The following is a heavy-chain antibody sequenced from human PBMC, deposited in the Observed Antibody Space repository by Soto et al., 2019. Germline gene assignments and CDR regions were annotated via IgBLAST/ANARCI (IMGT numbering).Heavy chain of an antibody. D-gene: IGHD6-25*01. CDR3: ARGGSGWAEYFQH. Sequence: QVQLQASGPGLVEPSQTLSLTCTVSGGSIGSTDSYWSWIRRPPGKGLEWIGYIYYTGGTFYNPSLKSRSTISLETFSNQFSLTQTAVTATDTGIYYCARGGSGWAEYFQHWGQGSMVAGSS. CDR2: IYYTGGT. J-gene: IGHJ1*01. CDR1: GGSIGSTDSY. V-gene: IGHV4-30-4*08.